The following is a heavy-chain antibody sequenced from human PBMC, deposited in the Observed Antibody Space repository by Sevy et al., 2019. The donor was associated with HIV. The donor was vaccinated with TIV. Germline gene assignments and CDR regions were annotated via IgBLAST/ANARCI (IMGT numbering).Heavy chain of an antibody. V-gene: IGHV5-51*01. CDR2: IYPGDSDT. CDR1: GYSFTSYW. Sequence: GESLKISCKGSGYSFTSYWIGWVRQMPGKGLEWMGIIYPGDSDTRYSPSFQGQVTISADKSISTAYLQGSSLKASDTAMYYCARRGGPYYDFWSGYYAPDYYYYGMDVWGQGTTVTVSS. D-gene: IGHD3-3*01. CDR3: ARRGGPYYDFWSGYYAPDYYYYGMDV. J-gene: IGHJ6*02.